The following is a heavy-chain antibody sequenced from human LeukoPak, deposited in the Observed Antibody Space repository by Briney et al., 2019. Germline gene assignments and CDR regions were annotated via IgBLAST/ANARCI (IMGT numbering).Heavy chain of an antibody. Sequence: GGSLRLSCAASGFTFNNYGMHWVRQAPGKGLEWVAFIRYDGTNYYYADSVKGRFTISRDNSKNKLYMQINSLRAKDTAVYYCAKDDVPYYDILTGYPGGSWGQGTLVTVSS. CDR2: IRYDGTNY. CDR3: AKDDVPYYDILTGYPGGS. D-gene: IGHD3-9*01. V-gene: IGHV3-30*02. J-gene: IGHJ5*02. CDR1: GFTFNNYG.